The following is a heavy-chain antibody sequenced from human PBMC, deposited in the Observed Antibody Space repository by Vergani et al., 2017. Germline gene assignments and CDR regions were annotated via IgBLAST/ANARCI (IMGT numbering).Heavy chain of an antibody. Sequence: QVQLVQSGAEVKKPGASVKVSCKASGYTFTGYYMHWVRQAPGQGLEWMGWINPNSGGTNYAQKFQGRVTMTRDTSISTAYMELSRLRSDDTAVYYCARTPLKVAAAGTHYYYYMDVWGNGTTVTVSS. CDR2: INPNSGGT. V-gene: IGHV1-2*02. CDR3: ARTPLKVAAAGTHYYYYMDV. J-gene: IGHJ6*03. CDR1: GYTFTGYY. D-gene: IGHD6-13*01.